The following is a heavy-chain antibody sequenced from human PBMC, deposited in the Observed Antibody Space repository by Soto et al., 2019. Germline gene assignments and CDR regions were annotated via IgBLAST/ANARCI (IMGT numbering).Heavy chain of an antibody. CDR3: ARGPRAKVVPAATNWFDP. J-gene: IGHJ5*02. Sequence: ASVKVSCKASGYTFTGYYMHWVRLAPGQGLEWMGWINPNSGGTNYAQKFQGRVTMTRDTSISAAYMELSRLRSDDTAVYYCARGPRAKVVPAATNWFDPWGQGXLVTVYS. V-gene: IGHV1-2*02. CDR1: GYTFTGYY. CDR2: INPNSGGT. D-gene: IGHD2-2*01.